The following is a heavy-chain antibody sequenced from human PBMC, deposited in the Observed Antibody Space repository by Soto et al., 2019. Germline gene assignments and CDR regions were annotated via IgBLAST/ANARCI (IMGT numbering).Heavy chain of an antibody. CDR1: GFTCISYG. J-gene: IGHJ3*02. V-gene: IGHV3-30*18. CDR2: ISYDGSNK. D-gene: IGHD5-12*01. Sequence: ALRLSCAASGFTCISYGIHWVLQAPGKGLEWVAVISYDGSNKYYADSVKGRFTISRDNSKNTLYLQMNSLRAEDTAVYYCAKDFEGGGYELDAFDIWGQGTMVTVSS. CDR3: AKDFEGGGYELDAFDI.